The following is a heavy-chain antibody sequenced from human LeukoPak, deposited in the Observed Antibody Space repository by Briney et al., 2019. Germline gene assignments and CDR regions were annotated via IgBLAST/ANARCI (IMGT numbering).Heavy chain of an antibody. CDR1: GGSISSYY. CDR3: AREGKDYVWGSYRYNAFDI. D-gene: IGHD3-16*02. J-gene: IGHJ3*02. CDR2: IYYSGST. V-gene: IGHV4-59*01. Sequence: PSETLSLTCTVSGGSISSYYWSWIRQPPGKGLEWIGYIYYSGSTNYNPSLKSRVTISVDTSKNQCSLKLSSVTAADTAVYYCAREGKDYVWGSYRYNAFDIWGQGTMVTVSS.